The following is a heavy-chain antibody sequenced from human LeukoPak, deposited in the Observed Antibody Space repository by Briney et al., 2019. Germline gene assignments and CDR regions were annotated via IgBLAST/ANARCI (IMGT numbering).Heavy chain of an antibody. CDR1: GFSFDDYS. CDR3: AKDLGGPIAAAIH. CDR2: ISWNSGSI. D-gene: IGHD6-13*01. Sequence: GRSLTLSCAASGFSFDDYSMHWVRQAPGKGLEWVAGISWNSGSIVYADSVKGRFTISRDNAKNSLYLQMNSLRAEDTALYYCAKDLGGPIAAAIHWGQGTLVTVSS. V-gene: IGHV3-9*01. J-gene: IGHJ4*02.